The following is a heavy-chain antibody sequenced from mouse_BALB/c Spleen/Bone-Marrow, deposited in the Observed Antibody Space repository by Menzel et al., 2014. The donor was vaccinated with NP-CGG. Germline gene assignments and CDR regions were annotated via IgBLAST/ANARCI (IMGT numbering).Heavy chain of an antibody. V-gene: IGHV2-6*02. J-gene: IGHJ4*01. CDR1: GFSLTSYG. Sequence: VQVVESGPGLVAPSQSLSITCTVSGFSLTSYGVHWVRQPPGKGLEWLVVIWSDGNTTYNSALKSRLSISKDNSKSQVFLKMNSLQTDDTAMYYCARNPYGNYAMDYWDQGTSVTVSS. CDR3: ARNPYGNYAMDY. CDR2: IWSDGNT. D-gene: IGHD2-10*02.